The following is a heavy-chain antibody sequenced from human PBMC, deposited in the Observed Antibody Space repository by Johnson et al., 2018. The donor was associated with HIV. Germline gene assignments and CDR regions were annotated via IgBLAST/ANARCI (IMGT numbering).Heavy chain of an antibody. CDR3: ARDGRDLVTRGSFDI. Sequence: MPLVESGGGLVPPGGSLRLSCAASGITVSSNYMSWVRQAPGKGLEWVSVIFSVGGAYYADSVKGRFIISRDNSKNMLYLHMNSLRPEDTAVYYCARDGRDLVTRGSFDIWGQGTVVTVSS. CDR2: IFSVGGA. D-gene: IGHD3-9*01. J-gene: IGHJ3*02. V-gene: IGHV3-66*02. CDR1: GITVSSNY.